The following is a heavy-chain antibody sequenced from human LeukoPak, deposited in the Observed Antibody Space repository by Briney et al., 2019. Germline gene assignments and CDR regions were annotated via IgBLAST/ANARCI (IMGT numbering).Heavy chain of an antibody. Sequence: SETLSLTCTVSGGSISSYYWSWIRQPPGKGLEWIGYNYCSGSTNYNPSLKSRVTISVDTSKNQFSLKLSSVTAADTAVYYCARKGYSYGYMGYYYGMDVWGQGTTVTVSS. J-gene: IGHJ6*02. D-gene: IGHD5-18*01. CDR2: NYCSGST. CDR3: ARKGYSYGYMGYYYGMDV. V-gene: IGHV4-59*01. CDR1: GGSISSYY.